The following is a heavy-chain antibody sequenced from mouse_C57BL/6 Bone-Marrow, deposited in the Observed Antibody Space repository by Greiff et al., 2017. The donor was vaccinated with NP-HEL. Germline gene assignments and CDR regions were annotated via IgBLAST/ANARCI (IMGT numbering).Heavy chain of an antibody. CDR1: GYTFTSYW. D-gene: IGHD1-1*01. CDR2: IHPNSGST. Sequence: QVQLQQPGAELVKPGASVKLSCKASGYTFTSYWMHWVKQRPGQGLEWIGMIHPNSGSTNYNEKFKSKAILTVDKSSSTAYMQLSSLTSEDSAVYYCARDYYGSSSGGYWGQGTTLTVSS. CDR3: ARDYYGSSSGGY. V-gene: IGHV1-64*01. J-gene: IGHJ2*01.